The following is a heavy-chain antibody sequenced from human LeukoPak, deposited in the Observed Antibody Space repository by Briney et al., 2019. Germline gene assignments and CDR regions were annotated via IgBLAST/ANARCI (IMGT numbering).Heavy chain of an antibody. CDR2: ISGSGGST. D-gene: IGHD3-22*01. CDR1: GFTFSTYG. V-gene: IGHV3-23*01. CDR3: AKDGSSGYYLTGNWFDP. Sequence: GGSLRLSCVASGFTFSTYGMSWVRQAPGKGLEWVSAISGSGGSTYYADSVKGRFTISRDNSKNTLYLQMNSLRAEDTAVYYCAKDGSSGYYLTGNWFDPWGQGTLVTVSS. J-gene: IGHJ5*02.